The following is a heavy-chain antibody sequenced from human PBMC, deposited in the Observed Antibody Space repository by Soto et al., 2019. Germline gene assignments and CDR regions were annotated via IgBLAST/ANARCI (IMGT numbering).Heavy chain of an antibody. Sequence: QVQLVESGGGVVQPGRSLRLSCAASGFTFNSYSMYWVRQAPGKGLEWVAFLAYAGVSKYYADSVKGRFTISGDNAKNTLYLQMNSRRPEDTAVYYCARDLYPGAQGHYFDCWGKGTLVTVSS. CDR2: LAYAGVSK. J-gene: IGHJ4*02. CDR3: ARDLYPGAQGHYFDC. CDR1: GFTFNSYS. V-gene: IGHV3-30-3*01. D-gene: IGHD1-26*01.